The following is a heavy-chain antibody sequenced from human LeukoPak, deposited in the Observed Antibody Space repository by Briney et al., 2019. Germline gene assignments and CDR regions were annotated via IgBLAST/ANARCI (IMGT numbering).Heavy chain of an antibody. Sequence: GGSLRLSCAASGFTFSSYWMSWVRQAPGKGLEWVANIKKDGSEKYYVDSVKGRFTISRDNAKKSLYLQMNSLGAEDTAVYYCARVHYYDSSGFDYWGQGTLVTVSS. CDR2: IKKDGSEK. CDR3: ARVHYYDSSGFDY. J-gene: IGHJ4*02. D-gene: IGHD3-22*01. V-gene: IGHV3-7*01. CDR1: GFTFSSYW.